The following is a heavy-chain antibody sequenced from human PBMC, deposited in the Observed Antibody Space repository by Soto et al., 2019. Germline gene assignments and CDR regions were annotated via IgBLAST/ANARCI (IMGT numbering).Heavy chain of an antibody. Sequence: GGSLRLSCAASGFTFSSYSMNWVRQAPGKGLEWVSSISSSSSYIYYADSVKGRFTISRDNAKNSLYLQMNSLRAEDTAVYYCAGCIAVAGLDAFDSCGQREMVTISS. J-gene: IGHJ3*02. CDR1: GFTFSSYS. CDR3: AGCIAVAGLDAFDS. D-gene: IGHD6-19*01. V-gene: IGHV3-21*01. CDR2: ISSSSSYI.